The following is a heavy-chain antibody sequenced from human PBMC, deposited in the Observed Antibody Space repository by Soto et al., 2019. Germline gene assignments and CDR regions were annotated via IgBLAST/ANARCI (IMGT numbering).Heavy chain of an antibody. CDR1: GFTFSSYA. D-gene: IGHD2-2*01. CDR2: ISYDGSNK. V-gene: IGHV3-30-3*01. Sequence: PGGTLRLSCAASGFTFSSYAMHWVRQAPGKGLEWVAVISYDGSNKYYADSVKGRFTISRDNSKNTLYLQMNSLRAEDTAVYYCARGGLVRDCSSTSCFNTANYYYYGMDVWGQGTTVTVSS. CDR3: ARGGLVRDCSSTSCFNTANYYYYGMDV. J-gene: IGHJ6*02.